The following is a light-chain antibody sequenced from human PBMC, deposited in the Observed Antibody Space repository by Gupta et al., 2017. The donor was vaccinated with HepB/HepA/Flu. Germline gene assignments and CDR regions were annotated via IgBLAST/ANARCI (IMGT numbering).Light chain of an antibody. V-gene: IGLV2-14*03. CDR1: NSDFGGFTY. CDR3: YSSTTSSTSVVV. J-gene: IGLJ2*01. Sequence: SLHQPASVAGSPGTAIHIACTATNSDFGGFTYVYWYQQHPGKAPKLMIYDVHNRPSGVSKRVSGSVSGNTAALAISGLQAEEEADYYCYSSTTSSTSVVVFGGGTKLTVL. CDR2: DVH.